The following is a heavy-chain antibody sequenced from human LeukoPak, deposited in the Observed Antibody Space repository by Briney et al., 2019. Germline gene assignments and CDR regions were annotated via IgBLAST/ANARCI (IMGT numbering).Heavy chain of an antibody. CDR2: IIRILGIA. CDR1: GGTFSIYA. CDR3: ERTARKDGYKSLDY. V-gene: IGHV1-69*04. D-gene: IGHD5-24*01. Sequence: ASVRVSCEASGGTFSIYAISWVRQAPGQGLEWVGRIIRILGIANYAQKFQGRVTITADKSTSTAYMELSSLRSEDTAVYYCERTARKDGYKSLDYWGQGTLVTVSS. J-gene: IGHJ4*02.